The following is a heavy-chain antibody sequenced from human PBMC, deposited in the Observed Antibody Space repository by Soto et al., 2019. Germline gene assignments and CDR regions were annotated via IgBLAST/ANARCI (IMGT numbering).Heavy chain of an antibody. CDR3: SFSEYFQH. CDR2: VTSSGGAT. CDR1: GFTFRNYE. J-gene: IGHJ1*01. V-gene: IGHV3-48*03. Sequence: GGSLRLSCAASGFTFRNYEMNWVRQAPGKGLEWVSSVTSSGGATYADSVKGRFTISRNNAKDSLYLQMNSLSTEDTAVYYCSFSEYFQHWGQGTLVTVSS.